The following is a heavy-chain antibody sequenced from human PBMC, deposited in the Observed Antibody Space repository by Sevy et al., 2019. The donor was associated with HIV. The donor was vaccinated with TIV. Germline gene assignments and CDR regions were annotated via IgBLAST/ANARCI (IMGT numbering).Heavy chain of an antibody. CDR3: VREDNNVPRTLLSFDI. D-gene: IGHD1-20*01. J-gene: IGHJ3*02. CDR2: INPNSGVT. V-gene: IGHV1-2*06. Sequence: ASVKVSCKATGYMFSDYNMHWVRQAPGQGLEWMALINPNSGVTIYAQKFRGRVSLTRDTSMSTAYMELSALTSDDTAVYYCVREDNNVPRTLLSFDIWGQGTMVTVSS. CDR1: GYMFSDYN.